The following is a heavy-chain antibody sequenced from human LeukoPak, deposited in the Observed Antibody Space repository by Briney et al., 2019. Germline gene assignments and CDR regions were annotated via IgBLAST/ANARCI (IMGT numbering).Heavy chain of an antibody. Sequence: GGSLRLSCAASGFTFSRYAMSWIRQAPGKGLEWVSYISSSSSYTNYADSVKGRFTISRDNAKNSLYLQMNSLRAEDTAVYYCARVIGGIRYFDWYNWFDPWGQGTLVTVSS. V-gene: IGHV3-11*05. CDR2: ISSSSSYT. CDR3: ARVIGGIRYFDWYNWFDP. J-gene: IGHJ5*02. CDR1: GFTFSRYA. D-gene: IGHD3-9*01.